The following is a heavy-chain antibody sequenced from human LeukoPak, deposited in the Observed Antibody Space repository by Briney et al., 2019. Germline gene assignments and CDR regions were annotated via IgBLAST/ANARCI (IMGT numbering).Heavy chain of an antibody. CDR3: ARDWARRVYNNYGMDV. Sequence: GRCLRLSCAAAAFTFSTYALRWVRHAPGKWLEWVAVISYDGKTTYYADSLKGRFTSSRDNSKNTLYLQMNSLRSEDTAVYYCARDWARRVYNNYGMDVWGPGTTVTVSS. CDR2: ISYDGKTT. J-gene: IGHJ6*02. CDR1: AFTFSTYA. V-gene: IGHV3-30*04. D-gene: IGHD5-24*01.